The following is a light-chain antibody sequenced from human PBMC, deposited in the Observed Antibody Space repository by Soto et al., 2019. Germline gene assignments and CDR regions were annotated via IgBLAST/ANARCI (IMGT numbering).Light chain of an antibody. CDR2: GAM. V-gene: IGKV3-20*01. CDR3: QQYHSPPLT. Sequence: DIVLTQSPGTLSLSPGQRATLSCRASQNIRSNYVAWFQQKPGQAPRLLIYGAMNRATGIPDRFSGSGSGTEFTLTISSLEPEDFVVYYCQQYHSPPLTFGQGTKVEIK. CDR1: QNIRSNY. J-gene: IGKJ1*01.